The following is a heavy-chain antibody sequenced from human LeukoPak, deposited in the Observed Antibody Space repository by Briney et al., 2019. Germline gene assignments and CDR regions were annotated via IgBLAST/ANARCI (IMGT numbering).Heavy chain of an antibody. J-gene: IGHJ4*02. V-gene: IGHV3-48*02. CDR1: GFIFNYYS. Sequence: QTGGSLRLSCAASGFIFNYYSMSWVRQAPGKGLEWVSYISSSSSSIYYAASVKGRFTISRGNAKNSLYLQMNSLRDEDTAVYYCTKESVTYLDYWGQGTLSPSPQ. D-gene: IGHD2-21*02. CDR3: TKESVTYLDY. CDR2: ISSSSSSI.